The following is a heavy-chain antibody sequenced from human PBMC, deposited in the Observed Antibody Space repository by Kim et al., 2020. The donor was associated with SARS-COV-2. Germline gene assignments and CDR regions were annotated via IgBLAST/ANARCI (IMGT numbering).Heavy chain of an antibody. CDR3: EKSQARYFNDAGDV. V-gene: IGHV3-23*01. J-gene: IGHJ3*01. CDR1: GFTFRNYL. CDR2: NKGGGGNT. D-gene: IGHD3-9*01. Sequence: GSLRLSCSASGFTFRNYLLNWVRQAPGKGLEWVSANKGGGGNTFYADSLKGRFTISRDNPKNKLYLQMNSLRAEDTDIYYCEKSQARYFNDAGDVWGRGKMVPVSS.